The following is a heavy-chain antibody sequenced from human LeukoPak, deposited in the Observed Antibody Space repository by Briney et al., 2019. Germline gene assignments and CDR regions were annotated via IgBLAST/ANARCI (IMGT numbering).Heavy chain of an antibody. CDR1: GFTFDDYA. V-gene: IGHV3-9*01. Sequence: GGSLRLSCAASGFTFDDYAMHWVRQAPGKGLEWVSGISWNSGGTGYADSVKGRFTISRDNAKNSLYLQMNSLRTDDTALYYCTKDITAGGLDYWGQGTLVTVSS. CDR2: ISWNSGGT. CDR3: TKDITAGGLDY. J-gene: IGHJ4*02. D-gene: IGHD6-13*01.